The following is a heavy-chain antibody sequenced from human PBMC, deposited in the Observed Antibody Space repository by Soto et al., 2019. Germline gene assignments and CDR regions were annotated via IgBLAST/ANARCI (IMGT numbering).Heavy chain of an antibody. Sequence: QVQLGQSGAKLRTPGSSVKVSCKASGGTFSSYTIGRVRQAPGQGLEWRGRIIPILGIANYAQKSQGRVTITADKSTSTAYMELSSLRSEDTAVYYCESVVTATTLLDYWGQGTLVTVSS. CDR1: GGTFSSYT. J-gene: IGHJ4*02. CDR2: IIPILGIA. D-gene: IGHD1-7*01. V-gene: IGHV1-69*02. CDR3: ESVVTATTLLDY.